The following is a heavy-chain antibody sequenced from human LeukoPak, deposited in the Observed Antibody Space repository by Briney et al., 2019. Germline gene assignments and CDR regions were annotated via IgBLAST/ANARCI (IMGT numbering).Heavy chain of an antibody. J-gene: IGHJ4*02. CDR3: TRDQTPYY. CDR1: GFTFSNAW. V-gene: IGHV3-49*04. CDR2: ISSEAYGGTP. Sequence: GGSLRLSCAASGFTFSNAWMSWVRQAPGKGLEWVGFISSEAYGGTPEYAASVKGRFTISRDDSKSIAYLQMNSLKTEDTAVYYCTRDQTPYYWGQGTLVTVSS.